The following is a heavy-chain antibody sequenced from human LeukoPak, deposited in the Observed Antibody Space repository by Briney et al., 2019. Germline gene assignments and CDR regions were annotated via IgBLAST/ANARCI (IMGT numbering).Heavy chain of an antibody. Sequence: GGSLRLSCAASGFTVGTNSMSWARQSPGKGLEWVSVIYSGGTTYYADSVKGRFTISRDNSKNTLYLQMNSLRAEDTAVYYCARDSTRGYYYGMDVWGQGTTVTVSS. CDR1: GFTVGTNS. J-gene: IGHJ6*02. V-gene: IGHV3-53*01. D-gene: IGHD3-10*01. CDR2: IYSGGTT. CDR3: ARDSTRGYYYGMDV.